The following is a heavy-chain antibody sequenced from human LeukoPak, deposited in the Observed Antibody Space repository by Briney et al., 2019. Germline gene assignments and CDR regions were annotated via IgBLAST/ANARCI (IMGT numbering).Heavy chain of an antibody. J-gene: IGHJ6*03. V-gene: IGHV4-39*01. CDR1: SGSLSSSSYY. CDR2: VYYSGST. D-gene: IGHD3-10*01. Sequence: PSETLSLTCTVSSGSLSSSSYYWGWIRQPPGKGLEWIGSVYYSGSTYYNSSLKSRVTISVDTSKNQFSLKLSSVTAADSAMYYCARTLSMVRGLDYYMDVWGKGTTVTVSS. CDR3: ARTLSMVRGLDYYMDV.